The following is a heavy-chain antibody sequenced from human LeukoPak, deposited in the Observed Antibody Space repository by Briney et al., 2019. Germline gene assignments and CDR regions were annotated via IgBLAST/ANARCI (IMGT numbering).Heavy chain of an antibody. CDR2: ISRGDISI. CDR3: VKDPYSSGWYGGNAFDL. Sequence: GGSLRLSCAASGFTFSSYEMNWVRQAPGKGLEWVSYISRGDISIYYADPVKGRFTISRDNSKKTLYLQMNSLRVEDTAVYHCVKDPYSSGWYGGNAFDLWGQGTMVTVSS. V-gene: IGHV3-48*03. D-gene: IGHD6-19*01. J-gene: IGHJ3*01. CDR1: GFTFSSYE.